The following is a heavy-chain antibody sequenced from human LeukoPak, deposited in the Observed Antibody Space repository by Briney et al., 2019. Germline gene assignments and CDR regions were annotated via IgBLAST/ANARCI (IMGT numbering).Heavy chain of an antibody. CDR1: GFTFSSYW. D-gene: IGHD1-1*01. Sequence: PGGSLRLSCAASGFTFSSYWMHWVRQVPGKGLVWVSRINTDGSVTSYADSVKGRFTISRDNARNTLYLHMNSLRAEDTAVYYCARSSNSPGYCGQGTLVTVSS. J-gene: IGHJ4*02. CDR3: ARSSNSPGY. V-gene: IGHV3-74*01. CDR2: INTDGSVT.